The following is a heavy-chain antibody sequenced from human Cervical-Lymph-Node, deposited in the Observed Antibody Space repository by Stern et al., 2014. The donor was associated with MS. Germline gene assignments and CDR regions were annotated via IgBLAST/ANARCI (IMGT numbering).Heavy chain of an antibody. V-gene: IGHV4-39*01. CDR3: ARRALGATSFDY. CDR1: GGSISSSSYY. CDR2: IYYSGST. D-gene: IGHD1-26*01. J-gene: IGHJ4*02. Sequence: QLQLQESGPGLVKPSETLSLTCTVSGGSISSSSYYWGWIRQPPGKGLEWIGSIYYSGSTYYNPSLKSRVTISVDTSKNQVSLKLSSVTAADTAVYYCARRALGATSFDYWGQGTLVTVSS.